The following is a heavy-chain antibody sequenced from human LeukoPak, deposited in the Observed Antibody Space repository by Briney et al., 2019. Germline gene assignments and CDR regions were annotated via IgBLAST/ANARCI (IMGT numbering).Heavy chain of an antibody. D-gene: IGHD2-2*01. J-gene: IGHJ4*02. Sequence: ASVWVSRKASGYTFSTYGISWVRQAPGQGLEWMGWIGAYSGSTSYAQKFQGRVTMTTDTSTSAAYMELRSLTSDDTAVYYCARDHQYDFDYWGQGTLVTVSS. CDR2: IGAYSGST. CDR1: GYTFSTYG. CDR3: ARDHQYDFDY. V-gene: IGHV1-18*01.